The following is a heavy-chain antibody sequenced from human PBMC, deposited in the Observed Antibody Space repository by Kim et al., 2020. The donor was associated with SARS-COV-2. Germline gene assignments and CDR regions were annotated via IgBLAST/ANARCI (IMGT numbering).Heavy chain of an antibody. J-gene: IGHJ4*02. CDR3: AKDSGWAYYFDY. CDR1: GFTFSSYG. Sequence: GGSLRLSCAASGFTFSSYGMHWVRQAPGKGLEWVAVISYDGSNKYYADSVKGRFTISRDNSTNTLYLQMNSLRAEDTAVYYCAKDSGWAYYFDYWGQGTL. CDR2: ISYDGSNK. D-gene: IGHD6-19*01. V-gene: IGHV3-30*18.